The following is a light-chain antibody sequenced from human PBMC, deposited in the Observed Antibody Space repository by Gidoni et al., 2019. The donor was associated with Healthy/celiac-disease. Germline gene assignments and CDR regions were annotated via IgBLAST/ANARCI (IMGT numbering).Light chain of an antibody. CDR1: QDISNY. CDR2: DAS. J-gene: IGKJ3*01. V-gene: IGKV1-33*01. CDR3: QQYDNLLAFT. Sequence: DIPHAQSPSSPSASVGDRVTITCQASQDISNYLNWYQQKPGKAPKLLIYDASNLETGVPSRFSGSGSGTDFTFTISSLQPEDIATYYCQQYDNLLAFTFGPGTKVDIK.